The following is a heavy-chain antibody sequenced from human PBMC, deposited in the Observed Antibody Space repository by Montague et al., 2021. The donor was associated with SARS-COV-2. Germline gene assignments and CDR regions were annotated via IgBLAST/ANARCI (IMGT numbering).Heavy chain of an antibody. Sequence: SETLSLTCTVSGAFITSPYWSWIRQPPGKGLEWIGNVFSGGNSKYKPSLKSRVTLSVDTSKNQFSLKLTSVATADTALYYCVRDLYCRSTACIGNAFDVWGQGTMVTVSS. D-gene: IGHD2-2*01. CDR1: GAFITSPY. J-gene: IGHJ3*01. V-gene: IGHV4-59*11. CDR2: VFSGGNS. CDR3: VRDLYCRSTACIGNAFDV.